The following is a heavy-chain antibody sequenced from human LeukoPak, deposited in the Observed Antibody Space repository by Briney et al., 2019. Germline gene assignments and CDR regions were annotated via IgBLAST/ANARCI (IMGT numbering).Heavy chain of an antibody. Sequence: GGSLRLPCAASGFTFSSYAMNWVRQAPGKGLEWVSRISNSGGSTYYADSVKGRFTISRDNSKNTLYLQMNSLRAEDTAVYYCAKETSSSFDYWGQGTLVTVSS. CDR3: AKETSSSFDY. D-gene: IGHD6-6*01. V-gene: IGHV3-23*01. CDR1: GFTFSSYA. CDR2: ISNSGGST. J-gene: IGHJ4*02.